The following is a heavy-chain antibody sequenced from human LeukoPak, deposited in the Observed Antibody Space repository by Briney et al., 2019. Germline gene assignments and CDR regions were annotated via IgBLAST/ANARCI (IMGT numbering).Heavy chain of an antibody. CDR1: GFTFSRYS. Sequence: PGGSLRLSCAASGFTFSRYSMNWVRQTPGKGLEWVSSISSSSTYIYYADSVKGRFTISSDNAKISLFLQMNRRRAEDTAVYYCAREPTAMILWGQGTLVTVSS. D-gene: IGHD5-18*01. CDR2: ISSSSTYI. J-gene: IGHJ4*02. CDR3: AREPTAMIL. V-gene: IGHV3-21*01.